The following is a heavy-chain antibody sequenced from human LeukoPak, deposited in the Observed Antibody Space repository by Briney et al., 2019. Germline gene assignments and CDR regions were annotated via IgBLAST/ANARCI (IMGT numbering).Heavy chain of an antibody. CDR1: GGSFSGYY. CDR3: ARGSGYYTRIFDY. V-gene: IGHV4-34*01. J-gene: IGHJ4*02. D-gene: IGHD3-3*01. CDR2: INHSRST. Sequence: AETLSLTCAVYGGSFSGYYWSWVRQPPGKGLEWIGEINHSRSTNYNPSLKSRVTISVATSKTQFSLKLRSVTAADTAVYYCARGSGYYTRIFDYWGQGTLVTVSS.